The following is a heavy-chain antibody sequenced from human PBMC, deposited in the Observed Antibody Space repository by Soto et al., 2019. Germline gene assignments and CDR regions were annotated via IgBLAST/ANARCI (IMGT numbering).Heavy chain of an antibody. D-gene: IGHD4-17*01. V-gene: IGHV4-34*01. CDR2: INHSGST. Sequence: SEALSLTCAVYGGSFSGYYWSWIRQPPGKGLEWIGEINHSGSTNYNPSLKSRVTISVDTSKNQFSLKLSSVTAADTAVYYCARGDYGDYYGMDVWGQGTTVTVSS. CDR3: ARGDYGDYYGMDV. CDR1: GGSFSGYY. J-gene: IGHJ6*02.